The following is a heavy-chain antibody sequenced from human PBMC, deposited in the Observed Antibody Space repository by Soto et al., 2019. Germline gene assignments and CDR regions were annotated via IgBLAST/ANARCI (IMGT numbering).Heavy chain of an antibody. Sequence: QVQLEQSGAEMKRPGSSVKVSCETSGGIFTNYTFSWVRQAPGQGLEWMGWIIPVLNVANYAQKFQGRIAVTADKSTSTAFLELTDLISEDTAIYFCARAPTASSPFDYWGQGTLGTVSS. CDR1: GGIFTNYT. D-gene: IGHD1-26*01. J-gene: IGHJ4*02. V-gene: IGHV1-69*02. CDR2: IIPVLNVA. CDR3: ARAPTASSPFDY.